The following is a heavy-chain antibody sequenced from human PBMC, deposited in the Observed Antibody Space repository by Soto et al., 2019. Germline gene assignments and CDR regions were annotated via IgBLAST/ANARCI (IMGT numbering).Heavy chain of an antibody. V-gene: IGHV4-4*02. CDR1: SGSISSSYW. Sequence: QVQLQESGPGLVTPSGTLSVTCAVSSGSISSSYWWSWVRQPPGERLEWIGEIHHSGDTNYNPYLESRVTISVDKSKNQFSLRLSSVTAADTAVYYCARIDYGSGSDYNFDYWGQGTLVTVSS. CDR2: IHHSGDT. J-gene: IGHJ4*02. D-gene: IGHD3-10*01. CDR3: ARIDYGSGSDYNFDY.